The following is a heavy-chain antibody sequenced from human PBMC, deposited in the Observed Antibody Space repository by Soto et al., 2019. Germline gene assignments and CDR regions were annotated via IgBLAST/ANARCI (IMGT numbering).Heavy chain of an antibody. CDR1: GGTFSSYA. CDR2: IIPIFGTA. V-gene: IGHV1-69*13. CDR3: ARVHGYYYYYGMDV. J-gene: IGHJ6*02. Sequence: ASVKVSCKASGGTFSSYAISWVRQAPGQGLEWMGGIIPIFGTANYAQKFQGRVTITADESTSTAYMELSSLRSEDTAVYYCARVHGYYYYYGMDVWGQGTTVTVSS.